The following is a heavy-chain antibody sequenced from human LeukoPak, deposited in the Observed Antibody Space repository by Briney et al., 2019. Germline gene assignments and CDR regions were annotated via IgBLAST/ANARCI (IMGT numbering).Heavy chain of an antibody. D-gene: IGHD2-2*01. V-gene: IGHV3-53*01. CDR2: IYSGGST. CDR1: GFTVSSNY. Sequence: GGSLRLSCAASGFTVSSNYMSWDRQAPGKGLEWVSVIYSGGSTYYADSVKGRFTISRDNSKNTLYLQMNSLRAEDTAVYYCARAPYCSSTSCLAFDYWGQGTLVTVSS. J-gene: IGHJ4*02. CDR3: ARAPYCSSTSCLAFDY.